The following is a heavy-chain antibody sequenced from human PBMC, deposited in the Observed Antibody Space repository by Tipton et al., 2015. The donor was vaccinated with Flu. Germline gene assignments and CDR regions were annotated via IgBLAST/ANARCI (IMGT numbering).Heavy chain of an antibody. CDR1: GFTFSSNW. J-gene: IGHJ6*02. CDR2: INSDGSST. D-gene: IGHD1-7*01. Sequence: SLRLSCAASGFTFSSNWMHWVRQVPGKGLVWVSRINSDGSSTNYADSVKGRFTISRDNAKNSLYLQMNSLRAEDTAVYYCARVNYAYYYYYGMDVWGQGTTVTVSS. V-gene: IGHV3-74*01. CDR3: ARVNYAYYYYYGMDV.